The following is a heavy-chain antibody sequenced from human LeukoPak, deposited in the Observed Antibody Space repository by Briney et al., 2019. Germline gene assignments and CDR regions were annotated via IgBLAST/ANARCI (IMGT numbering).Heavy chain of an antibody. CDR2: VYYSGST. Sequence: PSETLSLTCTVSGGSISSSSYYWGWIRQPPGKGLEWIGSVYYSGSTYYNPSLESRVTIPLDTSKNHFSLKLSSVTAADTAVYYCARHIVVAPAGHLNWFDPWGQGTLVTVSS. J-gene: IGHJ5*02. D-gene: IGHD2-2*01. V-gene: IGHV4-39*07. CDR1: GGSISSSSYY. CDR3: ARHIVVAPAGHLNWFDP.